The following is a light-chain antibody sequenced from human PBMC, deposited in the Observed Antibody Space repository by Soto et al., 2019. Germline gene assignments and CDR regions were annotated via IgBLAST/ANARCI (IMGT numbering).Light chain of an antibody. CDR2: EVS. Sequence: QSALIQPASVSGSPGQSITISCTGTSSDVGGSNYVSWYQHHPHRAPKLLIFEVSYRPSGVSNRFSGSKSGNMASLTISGLQAEDEADYYCSSYTSSNTLEVFGSGTKAIV. V-gene: IGLV2-14*01. CDR1: SSDVGGSNY. CDR3: SSYTSSNTLEV. J-gene: IGLJ1*01.